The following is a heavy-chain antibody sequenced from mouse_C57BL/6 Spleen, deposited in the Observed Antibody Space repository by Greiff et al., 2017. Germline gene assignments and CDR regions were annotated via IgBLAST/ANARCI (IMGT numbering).Heavy chain of an antibody. CDR2: IYPGSGST. D-gene: IGHD1-1*01. J-gene: IGHJ3*01. CDR3: ARGDYYYGSSYETAWFAY. CDR1: GYTFTSYW. Sequence: QVQLQQPGAELVKPGASVKMSCKASGYTFTSYWITWVKQRPGQGLEWIGDIYPGSGSTNYNEKFKSKATLTVDTSSSTAYMQRSSLTSEDSAVYYGARGDYYYGSSYETAWFAYWGQGTLVTVSA. V-gene: IGHV1-55*01.